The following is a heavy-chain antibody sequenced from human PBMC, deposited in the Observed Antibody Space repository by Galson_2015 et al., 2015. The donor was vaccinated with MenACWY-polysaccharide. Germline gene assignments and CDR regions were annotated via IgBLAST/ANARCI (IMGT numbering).Heavy chain of an antibody. Sequence: SLRLSCAASGFTPTTYAMSWVRQAPGKGLEWVSGISGSGRSIYHADSVKGRFTISRDYAKNTLYLQMSGLRVEDTAVYYCAKDQSVGSKDAPFDYWGQGTVVTVSS. CDR3: AKDQSVGSKDAPFDY. CDR2: ISGSGRSI. CDR1: GFTPTTYA. J-gene: IGHJ4*02. D-gene: IGHD2-2*01. V-gene: IGHV3-23*01.